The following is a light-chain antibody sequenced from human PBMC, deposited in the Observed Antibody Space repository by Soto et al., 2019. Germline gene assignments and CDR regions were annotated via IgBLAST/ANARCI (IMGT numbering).Light chain of an antibody. CDR1: QSVSSN. J-gene: IGKJ2*01. CDR3: QQYNNWPPEYT. Sequence: EIVMTQSPATLSVSPGERATLSCRASQSVSSNLAWYQQKPGQAPRLLISAASTRATGIPARFSGSGSGTEFTLTISSLQSEDFAVYYCQQYNNWPPEYTFGQGTKLQIK. CDR2: AAS. V-gene: IGKV3-15*01.